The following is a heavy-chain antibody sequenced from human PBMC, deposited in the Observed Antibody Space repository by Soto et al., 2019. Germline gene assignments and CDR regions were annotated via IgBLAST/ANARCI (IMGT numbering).Heavy chain of an antibody. D-gene: IGHD3-10*01. CDR2: ISPSGDS. CDR3: ASLGRNYYNGMDV. Sequence: SETLSFTCAVSGAYITTYYWTWIRQPAGKGLEWIGRISPSGDSTYNPSLQSRLSMSVDTFKNHLSLTLTSVTAADTAVYYCASLGRNYYNGMDVWGPGTTVTVSS. CDR1: GAYITTYY. J-gene: IGHJ6*02. V-gene: IGHV4-4*07.